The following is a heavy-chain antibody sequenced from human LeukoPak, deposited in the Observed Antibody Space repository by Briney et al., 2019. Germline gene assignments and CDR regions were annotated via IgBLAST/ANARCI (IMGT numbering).Heavy chain of an antibody. CDR3: ARYFYYYDSSVYHGLFDY. CDR2: INHSGST. J-gene: IGHJ4*02. CDR1: GGSFSGYY. D-gene: IGHD3-22*01. Sequence: PSETLSLTCAVYGGSFSGYYWSWIRQPPGKGLEWIGEINHSGSTNYNPSLKSRVTISVDTSKNQFSLKLSSVTAADTAVYYCARYFYYYDSSVYHGLFDYWGQGTLVTVSS. V-gene: IGHV4-34*01.